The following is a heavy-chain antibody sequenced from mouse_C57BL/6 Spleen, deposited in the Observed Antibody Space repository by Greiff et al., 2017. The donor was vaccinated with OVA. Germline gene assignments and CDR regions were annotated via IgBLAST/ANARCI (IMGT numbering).Heavy chain of an antibody. CDR1: GFTFSDAW. J-gene: IGHJ4*01. Sequence: EVQRVESGGGLVQPGGSMKLSCAASGFTFSDAWMDWVRQSPEKGLEWVAEIRNKANNHATYYAESVKGRFTISRDDSKSSVYLQMNSLRAEDAGIYYCTRGYNYAMDYWGQGTSVTVSS. V-gene: IGHV6-6*01. CDR2: IRNKANNHAT. D-gene: IGHD2-14*01. CDR3: TRGYNYAMDY.